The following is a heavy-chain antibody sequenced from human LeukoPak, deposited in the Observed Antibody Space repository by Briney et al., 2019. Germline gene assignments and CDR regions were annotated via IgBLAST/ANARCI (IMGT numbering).Heavy chain of an antibody. CDR1: GFTVSSNY. CDR2: IYSGGST. V-gene: IGHV3-53*01. J-gene: IGHJ4*02. D-gene: IGHD1-26*01. CDR3: ARAISGSYDFDY. Sequence: GGALRLSCAASGFTVSSNYMSWVRQAPGKGLEWVSVIYSGGSTYYADSVKGRFTISRDNSKNTLYLQMNSLRAEDTAVYYCARAISGSYDFDYWGQGTLVTVSS.